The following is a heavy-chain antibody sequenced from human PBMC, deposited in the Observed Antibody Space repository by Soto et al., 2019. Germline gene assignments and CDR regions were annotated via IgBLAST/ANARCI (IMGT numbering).Heavy chain of an antibody. Sequence: QVHLVQSGAEVRKPGASVKVSCKASGHTLTSDYMHWVRQAPGQGLAWMGTIHPIYGSTIYAQKFQVRIIMTSDTSTITVYMDLSSLRSEDTAVYYCTRGDVYTRLEYWGQGTLVTVS. CDR1: GHTLTSDY. D-gene: IGHD6-13*01. V-gene: IGHV1-46*03. CDR3: TRGDVYTRLEY. J-gene: IGHJ4*02. CDR2: IHPIYGST.